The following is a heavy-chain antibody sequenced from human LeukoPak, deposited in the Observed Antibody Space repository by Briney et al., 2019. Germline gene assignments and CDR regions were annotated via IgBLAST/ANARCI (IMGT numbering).Heavy chain of an antibody. CDR1: GGSIGSSSYY. Sequence: PSESLSLTCTVSGGSIGSSSYYCAWVRQPPGKGLEWIGTIYYTGSTYYNPSLKSRVTISVDTSKNQFSLKLSSVTAADTAVYYCARHENWGGPDYWGQGTLVTVSS. CDR2: IYYTGST. D-gene: IGHD7-27*01. CDR3: ARHENWGGPDY. V-gene: IGHV4-39*01. J-gene: IGHJ4*02.